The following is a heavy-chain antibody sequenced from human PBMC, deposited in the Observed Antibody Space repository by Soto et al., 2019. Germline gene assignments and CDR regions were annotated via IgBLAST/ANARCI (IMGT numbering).Heavy chain of an antibody. Sequence: EVQLVESGGGLLQPGGSLRLSCAASGFTFSSYSMNWVRQAPGKGLEWVSYISSSSSTIYYADSVKGRSTISRDNAKNSLYLQMNSLRDEDTAVYYCARESGEEWRQDDFWSGSKNWFDPWGQGTLVTVSS. CDR2: ISSSSSTI. J-gene: IGHJ5*02. V-gene: IGHV3-48*02. CDR1: GFTFSSYS. CDR3: ARESGEEWRQDDFWSGSKNWFDP. D-gene: IGHD3-3*01.